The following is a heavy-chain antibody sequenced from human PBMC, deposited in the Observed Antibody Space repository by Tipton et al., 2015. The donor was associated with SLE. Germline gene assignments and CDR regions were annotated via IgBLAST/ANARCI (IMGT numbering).Heavy chain of an antibody. J-gene: IGHJ3*01. CDR3: ARALHFNYDFWSGYSTDPFDV. CDR2: RYYSGST. D-gene: IGHD3-3*01. Sequence: TLSLTCTVSGGSISSSSYYWGWIRQPPGKGLEWIGSRYYSGSTYYNPSPKSRVTISVDTSKNQFSLKLTSVTAADTAVYYCARALHFNYDFWSGYSTDPFDVWGQGTMVTVSA. CDR1: GGSISSSSYY. V-gene: IGHV4-39*07.